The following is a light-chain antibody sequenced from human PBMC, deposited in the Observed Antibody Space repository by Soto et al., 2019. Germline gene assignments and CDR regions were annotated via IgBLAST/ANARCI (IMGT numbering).Light chain of an antibody. CDR1: SSNIGADYD. V-gene: IGLV1-40*01. Sequence: QSVLTQPPSVSGAPGQRVTISCTGSSSNIGADYDVHWYQQLPGTAPKLLSFNNNNRPSGVPDRFSGSKSGTASSLAITGLQAEDEADYYCKSYDSSLSGSEIFGGGTKRTVL. CDR2: NNN. J-gene: IGLJ2*01. CDR3: KSYDSSLSGSEI.